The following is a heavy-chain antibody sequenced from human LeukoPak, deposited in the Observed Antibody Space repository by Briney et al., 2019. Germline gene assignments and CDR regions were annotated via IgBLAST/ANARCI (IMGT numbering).Heavy chain of an antibody. CDR3: AKDRGRYYYYYMDV. CDR1: GFTFDDYA. D-gene: IGHD1-26*01. V-gene: IGHV3-9*03. Sequence: GGSLRLSCAASGFTFDDYAMHWARQAPGKGLEWASGISWNSGSIGYADSVKGRFTISRDNAKNSLYLQMNSLRAEDMALYYCAKDRGRYYYYYMDVWGKGTTVTISS. J-gene: IGHJ6*03. CDR2: ISWNSGSI.